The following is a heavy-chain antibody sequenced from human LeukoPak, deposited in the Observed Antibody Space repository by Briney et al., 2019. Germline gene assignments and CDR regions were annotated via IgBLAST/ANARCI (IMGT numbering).Heavy chain of an antibody. V-gene: IGHV4-34*01. D-gene: IGHD3-22*01. CDR3: ARGTYYYDSSGYYHGYYFDY. J-gene: IGHJ4*02. CDR2: INHSGST. CDR1: GGSFSGYY. Sequence: PSETLSLTCAVYGGSFSGYYWSWIRQPPGKGLEWIGEINHSGSTNYNPSLKSRVTISVDTSKNQFSLKLSSVTAADTAVYYCARGTYYYDSSGYYHGYYFDYWGQGTLVTVSS.